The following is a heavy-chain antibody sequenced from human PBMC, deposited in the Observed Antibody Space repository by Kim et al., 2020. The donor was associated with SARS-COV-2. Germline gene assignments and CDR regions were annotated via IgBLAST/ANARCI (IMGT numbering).Heavy chain of an antibody. D-gene: IGHD6-13*01. CDR3: ARALYGYSSSWYWFDP. CDR2: ISSSGSTI. J-gene: IGHJ5*02. V-gene: IGHV3-11*01. Sequence: GGSLRLSCAASGFTFSDYYMSWIRQAPGKGLEWVSYISSSGSTIYYADSVKGRFTISRDNAKNSLYLQMNSLRAEDTAVYYCARALYGYSSSWYWFDPWGQGTLVTVSS. CDR1: GFTFSDYY.